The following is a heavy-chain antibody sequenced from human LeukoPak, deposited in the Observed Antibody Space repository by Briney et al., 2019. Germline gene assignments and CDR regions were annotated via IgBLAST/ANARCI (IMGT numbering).Heavy chain of an antibody. D-gene: IGHD3-10*01. J-gene: IGHJ4*02. Sequence: GGSLSPSCAASGFTFSSYGMHWVRQTPGMGLEWVAFIRYDGSNQYYADSVKGRFTISRDNSKNTLYLQMNSLRTEDTAVYFCATDKKIRGVVIEPTDYWGQGTLVTVSS. V-gene: IGHV3-30*02. CDR3: ATDKKIRGVVIEPTDY. CDR1: GFTFSSYG. CDR2: IRYDGSNQ.